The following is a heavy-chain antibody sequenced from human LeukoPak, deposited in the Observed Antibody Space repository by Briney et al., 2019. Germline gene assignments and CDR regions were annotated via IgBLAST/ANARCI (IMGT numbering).Heavy chain of an antibody. CDR2: ISAYNGNT. V-gene: IGHV1-18*01. Sequence: ASVKVSCKASGYTFTCYGISWVRQAPGQGLEWMGWISAYNGNTNYAQKLQGRVTMTTDTSTSTAYMELRSLRSDDTAVYYCARGRGYVDTAMPFDYWGQGTLVTVSS. CDR1: GYTFTCYG. D-gene: IGHD5-18*01. J-gene: IGHJ4*02. CDR3: ARGRGYVDTAMPFDY.